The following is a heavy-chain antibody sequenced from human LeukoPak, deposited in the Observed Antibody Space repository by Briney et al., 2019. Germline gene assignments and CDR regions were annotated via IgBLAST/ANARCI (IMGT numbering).Heavy chain of an antibody. CDR1: GFTFSNYW. CDR2: INNDGSST. V-gene: IGHV3-74*01. Sequence: AGGSLRLSCTASGFTFSNYWIHWVRQPPGKGLVWVSRINNDGSSTSYADSVKGRFTISRDNAKNTLYLQMNSLRPEDTAVYYCARDWNAGDDVFDIWGQGTMVTVSS. CDR3: ARDWNAGDDVFDI. J-gene: IGHJ3*02. D-gene: IGHD7-27*01.